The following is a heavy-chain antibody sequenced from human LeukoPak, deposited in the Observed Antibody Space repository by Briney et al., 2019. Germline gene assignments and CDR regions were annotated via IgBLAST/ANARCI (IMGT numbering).Heavy chain of an antibody. D-gene: IGHD1-26*01. CDR1: GGSFSGYY. CDR3: ARDGIPSYAFDI. J-gene: IGHJ3*02. CDR2: IYHSGST. V-gene: IGHV4-38-2*02. Sequence: SETLSLTCAVYGGSFSGYYWGWIRQPPGKGLEWIGTIYHSGSTYYNPSLKSRVTISLDTSKNQFSLKLNSVTAADTAVYYCARDGIPSYAFDIWGQGTMVTVSS.